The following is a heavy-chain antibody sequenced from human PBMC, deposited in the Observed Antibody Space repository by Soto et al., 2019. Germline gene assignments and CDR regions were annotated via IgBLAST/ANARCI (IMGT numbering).Heavy chain of an antibody. J-gene: IGHJ4*02. CDR1: GFPFSSYW. D-gene: IGHD2-2*01. CDR2: INGDGSSL. CDR3: TRRGCSTTGCYFN. Sequence: GGSLRLSCAASGFPFSSYWMHWVRQAPGKGLVWVSRINGDGSSLNYADSVKGRFTISRDNAKNTLYLQMNSLRAEDAAVYCVTRRGCSTTGCYFNWGRGTLVTGSS. V-gene: IGHV3-74*01.